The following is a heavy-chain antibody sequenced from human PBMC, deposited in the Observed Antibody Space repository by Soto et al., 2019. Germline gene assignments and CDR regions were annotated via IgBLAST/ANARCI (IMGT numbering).Heavy chain of an antibody. CDR2: INWNGGST. V-gene: IGHV3-20*04. J-gene: IGHJ6*02. D-gene: IGHD4-17*01. CDR1: GFTFDDYG. CDR3: ARDYDYGDYWPYGMDV. Sequence: EVQLVESGGGVVRPGGSPRLSCAASGFTFDDYGMSWVRQAPGKGLEWASGINWNGGSTGYADSVKGRFTISRDNAKNSLYLQMNRLRDEDTALYYCARDYDYGDYWPYGMDVWGQGTTVTVSS.